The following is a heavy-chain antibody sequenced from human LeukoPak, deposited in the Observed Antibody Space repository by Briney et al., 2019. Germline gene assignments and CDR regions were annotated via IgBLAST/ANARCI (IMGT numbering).Heavy chain of an antibody. CDR3: ARTSSSSWENWFDP. Sequence: GGSLKLSCAASGFTFSGSAMHWVRQAPGKGLEWVSVIYSGGSTYYADSVKGRFTISRDNSKNTLYLQMNSLRVEDTAVYYCARTSSSSWENWFDPWGQGTLVTVSS. D-gene: IGHD6-13*01. J-gene: IGHJ5*02. CDR1: GFTFSGSA. V-gene: IGHV3-53*01. CDR2: IYSGGST.